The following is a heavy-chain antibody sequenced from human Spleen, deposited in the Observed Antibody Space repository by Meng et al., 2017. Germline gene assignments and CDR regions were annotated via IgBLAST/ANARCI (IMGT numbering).Heavy chain of an antibody. CDR2: INHSGST. V-gene: IGHV4-34*01. J-gene: IGHJ4*02. CDR3: ARGPTTVAHDFDY. Sequence: QVQLQQWGAGLLKPSEPLSLTCVVSGGSFSDYYWSWIRQPPGKGLEWIGEINHSGSTNYNPSLESRATISVDTSQNSLSLKLSSVTAADSAVYYCARGPTTVAHDFDYWGQGTLVTVSS. D-gene: IGHD4-11*01. CDR1: GGSFSDYY.